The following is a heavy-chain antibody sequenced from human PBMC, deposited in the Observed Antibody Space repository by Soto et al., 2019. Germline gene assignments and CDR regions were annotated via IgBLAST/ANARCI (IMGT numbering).Heavy chain of an antibody. CDR2: ISGSGGSK. J-gene: IGHJ4*02. V-gene: IGHV3-23*01. D-gene: IGHD5-18*01. CDR1: GFTFSSYA. CDR3: AKGEYSYGYLKRH. Sequence: EVQLLESGGGLVQPGGSLRLSCAASGFTFSSYAMSWVRQAPGKGLEWVSAISGSGGSKYYADSVKGRFTISRDNSKNTLYLQMNSLRAEDTAVYYCAKGEYSYGYLKRHWGQGTLVTVSS.